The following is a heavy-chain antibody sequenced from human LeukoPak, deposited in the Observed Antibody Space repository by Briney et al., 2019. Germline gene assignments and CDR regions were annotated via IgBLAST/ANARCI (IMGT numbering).Heavy chain of an antibody. D-gene: IGHD2-8*01. CDR2: IYTSGST. CDR3: ARGIGVNGEGTDFDY. Sequence: PSQTLSLTCTVSGGSISSGSYYWSWIRQPAGKGLEWIGRIYTSGSTNYNPSLKSRVTISVDTSKNQFSLKLSSVTAADTAVYYCARGIGVNGEGTDFDYWGQGTLVTVSS. V-gene: IGHV4-61*02. J-gene: IGHJ4*02. CDR1: GGSISSGSYY.